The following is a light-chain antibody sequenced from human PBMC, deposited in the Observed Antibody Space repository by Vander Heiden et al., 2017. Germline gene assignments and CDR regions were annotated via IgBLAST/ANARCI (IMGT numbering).Light chain of an antibody. CDR1: QTISSY. Sequence: DIQMPQSPSSLSASVGDRVTITCRASQTISSYLNWYQQKPGKAPKLLIYAASSLQSGIPSRFSGSGSGTDFTLTISSLQPEDFATYYCQQSYSSRLYTFGQGTKLEIK. V-gene: IGKV1-39*01. J-gene: IGKJ2*01. CDR3: QQSYSSRLYT. CDR2: AAS.